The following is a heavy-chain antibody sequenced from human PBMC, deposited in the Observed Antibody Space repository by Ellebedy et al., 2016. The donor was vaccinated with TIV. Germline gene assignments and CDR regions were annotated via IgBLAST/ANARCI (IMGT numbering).Heavy chain of an antibody. J-gene: IGHJ5*02. CDR3: ARGVDSSTNWFDP. CDR1: GGSISSGGYY. D-gene: IGHD3-22*01. Sequence: SETLSLXCTVSGGSISSGGYYWSWIRQHPGKGLEWIGYSYHSGSTYYNPSLKSRVTISVDTSKNQFSLKLSSVTAADTAVNYCARGVDSSTNWFDPWGQGTLVTVSS. CDR2: SYHSGST. V-gene: IGHV4-31*03.